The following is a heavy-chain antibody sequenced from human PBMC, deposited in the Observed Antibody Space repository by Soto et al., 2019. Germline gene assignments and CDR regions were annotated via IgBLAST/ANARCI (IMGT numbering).Heavy chain of an antibody. Sequence: QVQLVQSGAEVKKPGASVKVSCKASGYTFTNFGISWVRQAPGQGLEWMGWISAYNGNTNYAQNFQGRVTMTTDTYTSTAYMQLRSLRSEDTAVYYCARGGPPIDYWGQGTLVSVSS. CDR1: GYTFTNFG. CDR2: ISAYNGNT. CDR3: ARGGPPIDY. J-gene: IGHJ4*02. D-gene: IGHD3-16*01. V-gene: IGHV1-18*01.